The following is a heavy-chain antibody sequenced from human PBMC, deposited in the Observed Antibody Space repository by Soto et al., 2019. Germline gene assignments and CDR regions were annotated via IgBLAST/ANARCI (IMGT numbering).Heavy chain of an antibody. V-gene: IGHV4-4*02. Sequence: KPSETLSLTCTVSGGSIISRYCLRWFRHPPGKGLEWIGEIYHTRSTNYNPSLKSRVTLSVDKSRNQFSLKLNSVTAADTAVYYCASRRQTDYGDYSRWFDPWGQGTLVTVSS. D-gene: IGHD4-17*01. J-gene: IGHJ5*02. CDR2: IYHTRST. CDR3: ASRRQTDYGDYSRWFDP. CDR1: GGSIISRYC.